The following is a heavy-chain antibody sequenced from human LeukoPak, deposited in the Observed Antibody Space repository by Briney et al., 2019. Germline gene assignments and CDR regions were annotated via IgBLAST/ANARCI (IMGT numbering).Heavy chain of an antibody. J-gene: IGHJ5*02. CDR1: GVSLNHYY. Sequence: SETLSLTCAVYGVSLNHYYWTWIRQPPGKGLEWIGEINHPESTSYNPSLRSRVTISIDTSKSQFSLTVNSVTAADTAVYYCAMLLYHSGRPGPWGQGTQVTVSS. D-gene: IGHD2/OR15-2a*01. V-gene: IGHV4-34*01. CDR2: INHPEST. CDR3: AMLLYHSGRPGP.